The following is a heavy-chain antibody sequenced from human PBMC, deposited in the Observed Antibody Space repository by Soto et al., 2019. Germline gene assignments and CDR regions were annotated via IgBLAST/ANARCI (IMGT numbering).Heavy chain of an antibody. CDR1: GYSFTSSW. Sequence: PGESLKISCKGSGYSFTSSWISWVRQMPGKGLEWMGRIDPSDSYTYYTPSFEGHVTISADKPINTAYLQWSSLKASDTAMYYCARGFGDLFLHFDYWGQGTPVTVSS. CDR3: ARGFGDLFLHFDY. V-gene: IGHV5-10-1*01. D-gene: IGHD3-10*01. J-gene: IGHJ4*02. CDR2: IDPSDSYT.